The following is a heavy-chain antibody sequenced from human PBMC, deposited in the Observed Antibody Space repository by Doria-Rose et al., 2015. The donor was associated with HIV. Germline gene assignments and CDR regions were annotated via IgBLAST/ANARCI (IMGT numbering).Heavy chain of an antibody. CDR1: GVSLSSSGMG. J-gene: IGHJ4*02. CDR2: IFSDDDR. V-gene: IGHV2-26*01. CDR3: ARIKSSRWYHKYYFDF. Sequence: QVQLVESGPVLVKPTETLTLTCTVSGVSLSSSGMGVSWIRQPPGKALEWLANIFSDDDRSYKTSLKSRLTISRGTSKSKVVLTMTGMDPVDTATYYCARIKSSRWYHKYYFDFWGQGTLVIVTA. D-gene: IGHD6-13*01.